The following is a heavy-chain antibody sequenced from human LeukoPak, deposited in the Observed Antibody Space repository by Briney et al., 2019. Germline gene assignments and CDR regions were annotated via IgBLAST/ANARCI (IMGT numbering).Heavy chain of an antibody. Sequence: GGSLRLSCAASGFTVSSNYMSWVRQAPGKGLEWVSLIYSGGSTYYADSVKGRFTISRDNSKNTLYLQMNSLRAEDTAVYYCARETAAVWGSPDYWGQGTLVTVSS. CDR2: IYSGGST. J-gene: IGHJ4*02. V-gene: IGHV3-66*01. CDR1: GFTVSSNY. D-gene: IGHD3-16*01. CDR3: ARETAAVWGSPDY.